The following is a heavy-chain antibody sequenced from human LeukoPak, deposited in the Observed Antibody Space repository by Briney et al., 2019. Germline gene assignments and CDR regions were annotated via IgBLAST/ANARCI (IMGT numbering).Heavy chain of an antibody. D-gene: IGHD1-26*01. Sequence: PSETLSLTCTVSGGSISSYYWSWIRQPPGKGLEWIGYIYYSGSTNYNPSLKSRVTISVDTSKNQFSLKLSSVTAADTAVYYCARCGVGATFTEDTVHAFDIWGQGTMVTVSS. CDR1: GGSISSYY. CDR2: IYYSGST. J-gene: IGHJ3*02. V-gene: IGHV4-59*01. CDR3: ARCGVGATFTEDTVHAFDI.